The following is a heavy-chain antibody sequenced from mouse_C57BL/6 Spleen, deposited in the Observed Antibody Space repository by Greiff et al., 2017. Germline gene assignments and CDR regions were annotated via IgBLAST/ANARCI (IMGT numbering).Heavy chain of an antibody. Sequence: VQLQQPGAELVKPGASVKLSCKASGYTFTSYWMHWVKQRPGQGLEWIGMIHPNSGSTNYNEKFKSKATLSVEKSSSTAYMQLSSLTSEDSAVYYCARIYDGSHWYFDGWGTGTTVTVSS. CDR2: IHPNSGST. V-gene: IGHV1-64*01. CDR1: GYTFTSYW. J-gene: IGHJ1*03. CDR3: ARIYDGSHWYFDG. D-gene: IGHD2-3*01.